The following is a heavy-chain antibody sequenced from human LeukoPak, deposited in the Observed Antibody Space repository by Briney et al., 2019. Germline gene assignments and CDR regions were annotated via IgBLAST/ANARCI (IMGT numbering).Heavy chain of an antibody. CDR2: IIPIFGTA. V-gene: IGHV1-69*13. CDR1: GGTFSSYA. J-gene: IGHJ4*02. D-gene: IGHD4-17*01. Sequence: SVKVSCKASGGTFSSYAISWVRQAPGQGLEWMGGIIPIFGTANYAQKFQGRVTITADESTSTAYMELSSLRSEDTAVYYCARGPTGAYLQFDYWGQETLVTVSS. CDR3: ARGPTGAYLQFDY.